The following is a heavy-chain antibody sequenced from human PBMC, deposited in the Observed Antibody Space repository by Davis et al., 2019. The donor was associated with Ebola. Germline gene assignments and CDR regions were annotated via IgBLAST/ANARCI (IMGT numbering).Heavy chain of an antibody. Sequence: SVKVSCKASGGTFSSYAISWVRQAPGQGLEWMGEIIPIFGTANYAQKFQGRVTITADESTSTAYMELSSLGSDDTAVYYCARDLIGDAIFCPDYWGQGTLVIVSS. J-gene: IGHJ4*02. CDR2: IIPIFGTA. D-gene: IGHD2-21*01. CDR1: GGTFSSYA. CDR3: ARDLIGDAIFCPDY. V-gene: IGHV1-69*13.